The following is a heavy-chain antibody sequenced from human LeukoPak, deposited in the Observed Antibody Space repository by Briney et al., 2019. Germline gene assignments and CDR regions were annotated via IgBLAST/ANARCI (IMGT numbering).Heavy chain of an antibody. J-gene: IGHJ3*02. V-gene: IGHV1-18*01. CDR3: ARATGTWGHDGFDI. Sequence: GASVKVSCKAYGYTFMSHGTSWVRQAPGQGLEWMGWISGSSSNTNYAQRLQGRVTMTTDTSTTTAYMELRSLRPDDTAVYYCARATGTWGHDGFDIWGQGTMVTVSS. CDR2: ISGSSSNT. D-gene: IGHD3-16*01. CDR1: GYTFMSHG.